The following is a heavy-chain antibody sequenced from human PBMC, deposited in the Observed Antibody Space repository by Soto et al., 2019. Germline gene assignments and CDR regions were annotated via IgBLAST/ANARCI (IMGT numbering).Heavy chain of an antibody. V-gene: IGHV3-53*01. CDR2: IYSGGST. Sequence: EVQLVESGGGLIQPGGSLRLSCAASGFTVSDNYMSWVRQAPGKGLEWVSLIYSGGSTYYADSVKGRFTISRDNSKNTLYLQMNSLRAEDTAVYYCATCIVGGTRYYYYAMDVWGQGTTVTVSS. J-gene: IGHJ6*02. CDR3: ATCIVGGTRYYYYAMDV. CDR1: GFTVSDNY. D-gene: IGHD1-26*01.